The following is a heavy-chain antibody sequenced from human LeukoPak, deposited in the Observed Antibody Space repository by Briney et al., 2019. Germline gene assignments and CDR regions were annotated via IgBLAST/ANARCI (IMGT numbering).Heavy chain of an antibody. CDR3: AKRADSSAHSFDY. Sequence: PGGSLRLSCAASGFSFSRYGMHWVRQAPGKGLEWVALIWFDGSNTYHADSVRGRFTISRDNSKNTLYLQMNSLRAEDTAVYYCAKRADSSAHSFDYWGQGTLVTVSS. J-gene: IGHJ4*02. D-gene: IGHD3-22*01. V-gene: IGHV3-33*06. CDR2: IWFDGSNT. CDR1: GFSFSRYG.